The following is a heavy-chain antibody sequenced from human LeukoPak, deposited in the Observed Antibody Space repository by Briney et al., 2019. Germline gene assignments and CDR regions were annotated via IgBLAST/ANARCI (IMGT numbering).Heavy chain of an antibody. CDR1: GFTFSNYA. Sequence: QAGGSLRLSCAASGFTFSNYAMSWVRQAPGKGLEWVSVISDSGGSTNYADSVKGRFTISRDNSKNTLYLHMNSLRAKDTAVYYCAKEFGLGYFDYWGQGTLVTVSS. D-gene: IGHD3-3*01. CDR3: AKEFGLGYFDY. J-gene: IGHJ4*02. V-gene: IGHV3-23*01. CDR2: ISDSGGST.